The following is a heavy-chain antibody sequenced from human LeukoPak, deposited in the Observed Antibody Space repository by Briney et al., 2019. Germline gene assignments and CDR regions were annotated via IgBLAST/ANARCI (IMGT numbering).Heavy chain of an antibody. J-gene: IGHJ3*01. Sequence: SETLSLTCAVYGGSFSGYYWDWIRQPPGKGLEWIGNIYYSGSTYYNPSLKSRVTISVDTSKNQFSLRLSSVTAADTAVYYCARRYCSGGTCYSDRGAFDVWGQGTMVTVSS. D-gene: IGHD2-15*01. CDR2: IYYSGST. V-gene: IGHV4-34*01. CDR1: GGSFSGYY. CDR3: ARRYCSGGTCYSDRGAFDV.